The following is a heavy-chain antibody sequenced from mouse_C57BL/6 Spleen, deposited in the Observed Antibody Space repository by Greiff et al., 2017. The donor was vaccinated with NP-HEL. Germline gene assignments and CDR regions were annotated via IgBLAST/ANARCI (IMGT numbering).Heavy chain of an antibody. CDR3: AREEDGYYEGFAY. V-gene: IGHV2-6*03. J-gene: IGHJ3*01. Sequence: VKLMESGPGLVAPSQSLSITCTVSGFSLTSYGVHWVRQPPGKGLEWLVVIWSDGSTTYNSALKSRLSISKNNSKSQVFLKMNRLQTDYTDMYYCAREEDGYYEGFAYWGQGTLVTVSA. CDR2: IWSDGST. D-gene: IGHD2-3*01. CDR1: GFSLTSYG.